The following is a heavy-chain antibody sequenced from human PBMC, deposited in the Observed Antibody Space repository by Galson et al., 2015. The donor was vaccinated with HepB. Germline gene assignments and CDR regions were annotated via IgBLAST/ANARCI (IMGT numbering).Heavy chain of an antibody. CDR1: GFPVSSYY. J-gene: IGHJ4*02. CDR2: ISRKSNYI. D-gene: IGHD3-10*01. V-gene: IGHV3-21*01. Sequence: SLRLSCAASGFPVSSYYMNWVRQAPGKGLEWVSSISRKSNYIYYADSVKGRFTISRDNAKKSLFLQMNTLRAEDTAVYFCARPPVGDPDSGTPLYYFDSWGQGTLVIVSS. CDR3: ARPPVGDPDSGTPLYYFDS.